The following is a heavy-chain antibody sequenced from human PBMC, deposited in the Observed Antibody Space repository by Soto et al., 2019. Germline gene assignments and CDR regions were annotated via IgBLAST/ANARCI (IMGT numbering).Heavy chain of an antibody. Sequence: ASVKVSCKASGYTFTNYAMHWVRQAPGQRLEWMGWINAGNGNTKSSQKFQGRVTITRDTSASTAYMELNSLRSEDTAVYYCARGDYYDIHDYWGQGTLVPVSS. CDR1: GYTFTNYA. CDR2: INAGNGNT. D-gene: IGHD3-22*01. CDR3: ARGDYYDIHDY. J-gene: IGHJ4*02. V-gene: IGHV1-3*01.